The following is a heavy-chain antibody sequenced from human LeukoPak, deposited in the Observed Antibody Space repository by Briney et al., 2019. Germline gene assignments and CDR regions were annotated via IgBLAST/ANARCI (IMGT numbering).Heavy chain of an antibody. V-gene: IGHV5-51*01. CDR2: IYPGDSDT. J-gene: IGHJ4*02. CDR3: ARRRCSGGSCYHDY. D-gene: IGHD2-15*01. Sequence: GESLKISCKSSGYSFITYWIGWVRQMPGKGLEWMGIIYPGDSDTRYSPSFQGQVTISADKSVNTAYLQWSSLKASDSAMYYCARRRCSGGSCYHDYWGQGTLVTVSS. CDR1: GYSFITYW.